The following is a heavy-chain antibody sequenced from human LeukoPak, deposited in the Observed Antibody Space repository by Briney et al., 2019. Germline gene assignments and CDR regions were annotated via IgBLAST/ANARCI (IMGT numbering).Heavy chain of an antibody. V-gene: IGHV4-4*02. CDR1: GGSISSSNW. Sequence: PSGTLSLTCAVSGGSISSSNWWSWVRQPPGKGLEWIGEIYHSGSTNYNPSLKSRVTISVDKSKNQFSLKLSSVTAADTAVYYCARANHYDSSGSLDDWGPGTLVTVSS. D-gene: IGHD3-22*01. J-gene: IGHJ4*02. CDR2: IYHSGST. CDR3: ARANHYDSSGSLDD.